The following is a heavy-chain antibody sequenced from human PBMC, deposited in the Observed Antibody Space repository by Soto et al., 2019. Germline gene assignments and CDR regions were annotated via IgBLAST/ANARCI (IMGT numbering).Heavy chain of an antibody. CDR3: ENGTRPVYYYSYGMDV. CDR2: MSFDGSHK. Sequence: GGSLRLSCAASGFNFKAYGMHWVRQAPGKGLEWVTVMSFDGSHKYYADSVKGRFTISRDNSENTLYLQMNSLRPEDTAVYYSENGTRPVYYYSYGMDVWGQGTTVTVS. CDR1: GFNFKAYG. V-gene: IGHV3-30*18. D-gene: IGHD1-1*01. J-gene: IGHJ6*02.